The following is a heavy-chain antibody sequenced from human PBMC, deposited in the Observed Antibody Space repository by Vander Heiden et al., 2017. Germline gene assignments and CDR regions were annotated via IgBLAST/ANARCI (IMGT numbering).Heavy chain of an antibody. CDR3: ARADYGDYVGGY. D-gene: IGHD4-17*01. Sequence: EVQLVESGGGLVKPGGSLRLSCAASGFTFSSYSMNGVRQTPGKGLEWVSSISSSSSYIYYADSVKGRFTISRDNAKNSLYLQMNSLRAEDTAVYYCARADYGDYVGGYWGQGTLVTVSS. V-gene: IGHV3-21*01. CDR2: ISSSSSYI. CDR1: GFTFSSYS. J-gene: IGHJ4*02.